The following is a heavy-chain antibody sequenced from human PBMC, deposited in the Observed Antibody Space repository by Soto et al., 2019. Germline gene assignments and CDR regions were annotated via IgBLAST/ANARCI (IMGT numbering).Heavy chain of an antibody. CDR2: INPNSGGT. CDR1: GYTFTGYY. CDR3: ARVGGDCSGGSCRPRPNYYYYGMDV. V-gene: IGHV1-2*02. J-gene: IGHJ6*02. Sequence: GASVKVSCKASGYTFTGYYMHWVRQAPGQGLEWMGWINPNSGGTNYAQKFQGRVTMTRDTSISTAYMELSRLRSDDTAVYYCARVGGDCSGGSCRPRPNYYYYGMDVWGQGTTVTVSS. D-gene: IGHD2-15*01.